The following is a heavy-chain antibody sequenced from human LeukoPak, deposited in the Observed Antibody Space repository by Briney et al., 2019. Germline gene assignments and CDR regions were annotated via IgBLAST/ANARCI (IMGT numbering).Heavy chain of an antibody. J-gene: IGHJ4*02. V-gene: IGHV4-59*01. D-gene: IGHD3-22*01. CDR1: GGSISSYY. Sequence: PSETLSLTCTVSGGSISSYYWSWIRQPPGKGLEWIGYIYYSGSTNYNPSLKSRVAISVDTSKNQFSLKLSSVTAADTAVYYCAKEHYYDSSGMGFDYWGQGTLVTVSS. CDR3: AKEHYYDSSGMGFDY. CDR2: IYYSGST.